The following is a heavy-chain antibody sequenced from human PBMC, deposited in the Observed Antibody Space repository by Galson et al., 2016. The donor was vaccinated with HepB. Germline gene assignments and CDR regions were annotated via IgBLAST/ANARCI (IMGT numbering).Heavy chain of an antibody. D-gene: IGHD3-22*01. Sequence: SLRLSCAASGFSLSNSWMTWVRQTPGRELEWVATINQGGGGTLADSVKGRFTFSRDNTKNSLYLQMSSLRAEDTAVYYCARKLYYYDASDMGWFDPWGQGTMVTVSS. CDR3: ARKLYYYDASDMGWFDP. CDR1: GFSLSNSW. CDR2: INQGGGGT. V-gene: IGHV3-7*01. J-gene: IGHJ3*01.